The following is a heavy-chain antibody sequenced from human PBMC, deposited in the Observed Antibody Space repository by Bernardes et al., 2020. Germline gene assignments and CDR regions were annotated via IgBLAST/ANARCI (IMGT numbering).Heavy chain of an antibody. J-gene: IGHJ6*02. CDR3: ARAPLGMATYYYGMDV. D-gene: IGHD5-12*01. Sequence: GGSLRLSCAASGFTFSSYWMSWVRQAPGKGLEWVANIKQDGSEKYYVDSVKGRFTISRDNAKNSLYLQMNSLRAEDTAVYYCARAPLGMATYYYGMDVWGQGTTVTVSS. V-gene: IGHV3-7*01. CDR2: IKQDGSEK. CDR1: GFTFSSYW.